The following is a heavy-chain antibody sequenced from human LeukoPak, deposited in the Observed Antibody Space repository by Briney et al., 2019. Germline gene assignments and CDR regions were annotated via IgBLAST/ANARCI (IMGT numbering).Heavy chain of an antibody. CDR2: IIPIFGTA. D-gene: IGHD1-14*01. CDR3: ARLRRPRNYYYYYGMDV. V-gene: IGHV1-69*13. CDR1: GGTFSSYA. J-gene: IGHJ6*02. Sequence: EASVTVSCKASGGTFSSYAISWVRQAPGQGLEWMGGIIPIFGTANYAQKFQGRVTITADESTSTAYMELSSLRSEDTAVYYCARLRRPRNYYYYYGMDVWGQGTTVTVSS.